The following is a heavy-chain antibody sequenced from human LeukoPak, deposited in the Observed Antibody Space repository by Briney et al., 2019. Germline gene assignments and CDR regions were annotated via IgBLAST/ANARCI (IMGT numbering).Heavy chain of an antibody. D-gene: IGHD3-16*02. Sequence: PSETLSLTCAVYGGSFSGYYWSWIRQPPGKGLEWIGEINHSGSTNYNPSLKSRVTISVDTSKNQFSLKLSSVTAADTAVYYCARAGYRYTVLFDYWGQGTLVTVSS. CDR2: INHSGST. V-gene: IGHV4-34*01. CDR1: GGSFSGYY. CDR3: ARAGYRYTVLFDY. J-gene: IGHJ4*02.